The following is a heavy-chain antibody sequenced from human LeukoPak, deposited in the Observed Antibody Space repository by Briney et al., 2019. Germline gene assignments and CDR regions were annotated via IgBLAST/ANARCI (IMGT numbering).Heavy chain of an antibody. J-gene: IGHJ3*01. D-gene: IGHD4-23*01. V-gene: IGHV4-59*01. CDR3: ARIAVVTQGDAFDL. CDR2: IYYSGST. Sequence: SETLSLTCTVSGGSISSYYWSWIRQPPGKGLEWIGYIYYSGSTNYNSSLKSRVTISVDTSKNQFSLKLSSVTAADTAVYYCARIAVVTQGDAFDLWGRGTLVTVSS. CDR1: GGSISSYY.